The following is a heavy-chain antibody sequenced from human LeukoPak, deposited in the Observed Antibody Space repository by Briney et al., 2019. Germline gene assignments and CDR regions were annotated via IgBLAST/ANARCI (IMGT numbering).Heavy chain of an antibody. D-gene: IGHD1-26*01. Sequence: GGSLRLSCAASGFTFSSYEMNWVRQAPGKGLEWVSYISSSGSNIDYVDSVKGRFTISRDNAKNSLYLQMNSLRAEDTAVYYCAREGGSFGFDYWGQGTLVTVSP. J-gene: IGHJ4*02. CDR3: AREGGSFGFDY. CDR1: GFTFSSYE. V-gene: IGHV3-48*03. CDR2: ISSSGSNI.